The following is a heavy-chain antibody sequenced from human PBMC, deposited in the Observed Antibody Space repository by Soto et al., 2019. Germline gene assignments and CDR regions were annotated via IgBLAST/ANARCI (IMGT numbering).Heavy chain of an antibody. CDR1: GFIFNSYE. V-gene: IGHV3-48*03. Sequence: GGSLRLSCAASGFIFNSYEMNWVRQAPGKGLEWLSSISGSGSNIYYADSIKGRFTISRDNAENSVYLQMNSLRVDDTAIYYCARDRPFDYWGQGALVTVSS. CDR2: ISGSGSNI. CDR3: ARDRPFDY. J-gene: IGHJ4*02.